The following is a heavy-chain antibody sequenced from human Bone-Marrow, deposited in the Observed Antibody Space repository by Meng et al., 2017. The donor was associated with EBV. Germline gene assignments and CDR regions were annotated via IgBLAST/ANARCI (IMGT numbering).Heavy chain of an antibody. CDR2: INHSGST. J-gene: IGHJ1*01. Sequence: QLLPQLCGLGLFKPSEHLSLTCAVHGGFCSGYYWSWIRQPPGKGLEWIGEINHSGSTNYIPSLKGRVTISVDTSKNQFSLKLSSVTAADTAVYYCARGAGYSSGWYGDPKYFQHWGQGTLVTVSS. D-gene: IGHD6-19*01. CDR3: ARGAGYSSGWYGDPKYFQH. V-gene: IGHV4-34*01. CDR1: GGFCSGYY.